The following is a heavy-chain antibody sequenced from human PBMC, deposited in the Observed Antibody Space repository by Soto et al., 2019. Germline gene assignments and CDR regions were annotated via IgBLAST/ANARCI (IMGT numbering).Heavy chain of an antibody. D-gene: IGHD1-26*01. CDR2: VIPIFGTA. CDR1: GGTFSSYA. J-gene: IGHJ6*02. CDR3: ARHSGSYFPHDYYYYGMDV. V-gene: IGHV1-69*06. Sequence: QVQLVQSGAEVKKPGSSVKVSCKASGGTFSSYAISWVRQAPGQGREWMGGVIPIFGTANYAQKFQGRVTITADKSTSTAYMVLSSLRSEDTAVYYCARHSGSYFPHDYYYYGMDVWGQGTTVTVSS.